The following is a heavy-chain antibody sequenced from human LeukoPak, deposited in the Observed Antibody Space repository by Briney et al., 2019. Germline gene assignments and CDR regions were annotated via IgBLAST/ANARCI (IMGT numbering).Heavy chain of an antibody. CDR1: GFTFDDYA. Sequence: PGGSLRLSCAASGFTFDDYAMHWVRQAPGKGLEWVSVIYSGGNTYYADSVKGRFTISRDNSKNTLYLQMNSLRAEDTAVYYCARDRVGATTNFDYWGQGTLVTVSS. CDR3: ARDRVGATTNFDY. J-gene: IGHJ4*02. D-gene: IGHD1-26*01. CDR2: IYSGGNT. V-gene: IGHV3-53*01.